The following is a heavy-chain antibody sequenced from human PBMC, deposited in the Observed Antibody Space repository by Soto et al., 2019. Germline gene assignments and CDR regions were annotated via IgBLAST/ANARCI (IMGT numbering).Heavy chain of an antibody. Sequence: EVQLLESGGGLVQPGGSLRLSCAASGFTFSNYAMTWVRQAAGKGLEWVSSISGPGGSTYYADSVKGRFAISRDNSKNTLYLQVNSLRAEDTALYYCARDERIAVAGTDNWGQGTLVTVTS. CDR3: ARDERIAVAGTDN. CDR2: ISGPGGST. CDR1: GFTFSNYA. D-gene: IGHD6-19*01. V-gene: IGHV3-23*01. J-gene: IGHJ4*02.